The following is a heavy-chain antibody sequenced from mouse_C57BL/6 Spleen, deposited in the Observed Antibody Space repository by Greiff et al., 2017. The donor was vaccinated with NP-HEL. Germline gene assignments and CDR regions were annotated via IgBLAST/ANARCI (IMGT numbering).Heavy chain of an antibody. D-gene: IGHD1-1*01. Sequence: EVQLQQSGAELVRPGASVKLSCTASGFNIKDYYMHWVKQRPEQGLEWIGRIDPEDGATEYAPKFQGKATMTADTSSNTAYLQLSSLTSEDTAVYYCTTGITTVVAPDYWGQGTTLTVSS. J-gene: IGHJ2*01. CDR2: IDPEDGAT. CDR3: TTGITTVVAPDY. CDR1: GFNIKDYY. V-gene: IGHV14-1*01.